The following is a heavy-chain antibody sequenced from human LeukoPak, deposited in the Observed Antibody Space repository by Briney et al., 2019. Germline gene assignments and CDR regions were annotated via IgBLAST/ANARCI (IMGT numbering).Heavy chain of an antibody. D-gene: IGHD4-17*01. CDR1: GFTFGSYG. CDR2: VRYGGNNP. V-gene: IGHV3-30*02. CDR3: ARGSRYGDYPYYCDF. J-gene: IGHJ4*02. Sequence: GGSLRHSCAASGFTFGSYGMHWVRQAPGKGLDWVAFVRYGGNNPYYSASVKGRFTISRDNSKNTVFLQMNNLRLEDAAVYYCARGSRYGDYPYYCDFWGQGTLVTVSS.